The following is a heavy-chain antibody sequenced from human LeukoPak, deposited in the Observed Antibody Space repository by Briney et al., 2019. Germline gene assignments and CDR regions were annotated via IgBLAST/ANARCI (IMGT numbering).Heavy chain of an antibody. V-gene: IGHV4-59*12. D-gene: IGHD6-6*01. CDR2: IFYSGTT. J-gene: IGHJ6*03. Sequence: SETLSLTCTVSGGSISSYYWSWIRQPPGKGLEWIGFIFYSGTTNYNPSLKSRVTISVDTSKNQFSLKLSSVTAADTAVYYCARGTPYSSFSYYYYYMDVWGKGTTVTVSS. CDR3: ARGTPYSSFSYYYYYMDV. CDR1: GGSISSYY.